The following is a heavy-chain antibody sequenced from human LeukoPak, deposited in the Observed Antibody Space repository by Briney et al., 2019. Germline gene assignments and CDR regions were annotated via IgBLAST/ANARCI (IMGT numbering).Heavy chain of an antibody. V-gene: IGHV4-4*07. CDR3: ARDVLGWGSNWYFDL. Sequence: PSETLSLTCTVSGGSISYYYWSWIRQSAGKGLEWIGRVYTSGSTNDNPSLKSRVTMSVDTSKNQLSLRLSSVTAADTAVYYCARDVLGWGSNWYFDLWGRGTLVTVSS. D-gene: IGHD3-16*01. CDR2: VYTSGST. CDR1: GGSISYYY. J-gene: IGHJ2*01.